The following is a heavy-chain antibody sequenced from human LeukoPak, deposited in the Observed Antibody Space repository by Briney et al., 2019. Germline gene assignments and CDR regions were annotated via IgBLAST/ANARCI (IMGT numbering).Heavy chain of an antibody. V-gene: IGHV3-33*01. D-gene: IGHD1-26*01. CDR1: GFTFSSYG. CDR2: IWYDGSNK. Sequence: PGGSLRLSCAASGFTFSSYGMHWVRQAPDKGLEWVAVIWYDGSNKYYADSVKGRFTISRDNSKNTLYLQMNSLRAEDTAVYYCARDAGACDYWGQGTLVTVSS. J-gene: IGHJ4*02. CDR3: ARDAGACDY.